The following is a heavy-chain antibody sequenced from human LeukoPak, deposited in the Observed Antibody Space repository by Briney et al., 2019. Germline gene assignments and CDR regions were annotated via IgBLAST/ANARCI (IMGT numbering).Heavy chain of an antibody. CDR2: ISDGGRNK. Sequence: GGSLRLSCAASGFSFISYGMHWVRQAPGKGLEWVGGISDGGRNKKYADSVKGRFTISRDNSKDALYLQMNSLRDEDTAVYYCAKRPSDYGDYVTYFDYWVEGTLVTVSS. D-gene: IGHD4-17*01. V-gene: IGHV3-30*18. CDR3: AKRPSDYGDYVTYFDY. CDR1: GFSFISYG. J-gene: IGHJ4*02.